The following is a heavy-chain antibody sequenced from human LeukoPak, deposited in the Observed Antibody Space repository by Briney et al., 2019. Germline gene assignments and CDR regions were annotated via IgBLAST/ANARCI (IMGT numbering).Heavy chain of an antibody. CDR3: AGRRGYSGYPFDY. Sequence: SETLSLTCTVSGGSISSSSYYWGWIRQPPGKGLEWIGSIYYSGSTYYNPSLKSRVTISVDTSKNQFSLKLSSVTAADTAVYYCAGRRGYSGYPFDYWGQGTLVTVSS. V-gene: IGHV4-39*01. D-gene: IGHD5-12*01. CDR1: GGSISSSSYY. CDR2: IYYSGST. J-gene: IGHJ4*02.